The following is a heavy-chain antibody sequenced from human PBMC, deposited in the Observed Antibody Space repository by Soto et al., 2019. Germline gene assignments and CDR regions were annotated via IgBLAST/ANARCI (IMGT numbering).Heavy chain of an antibody. D-gene: IGHD3-22*01. J-gene: IGHJ4*02. CDR1: GFTLGNVW. Sequence: EVQLVESGGGLVEPGGSLRLSCAASGFTLGNVWMSWVRQAPGKGLQWVGRIKSESTGGTTDYSAPVKGRFTISRDDSKNTLYLQMNSLKTEDTAVYYCTSDLYYYDSSVYSYYFDYWGQGTLVTVSS. CDR3: TSDLYYYDSSVYSYYFDY. CDR2: IKSESTGGTT. V-gene: IGHV3-15*01.